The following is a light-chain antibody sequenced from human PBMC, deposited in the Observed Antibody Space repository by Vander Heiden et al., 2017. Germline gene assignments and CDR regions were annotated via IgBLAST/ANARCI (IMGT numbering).Light chain of an antibody. Sequence: DIVMTQSPDSLAVSLGERATINCKSSQNVLYTSNNKNYLAWYQQKPGQPPKPLIYWASTRESGVPDRFSGSGSGTDFTLTISSLQAEDVAVYYCQQFYSLPWTFGQGTKVEI. V-gene: IGKV4-1*01. CDR3: QQFYSLPWT. J-gene: IGKJ1*01. CDR2: WAS. CDR1: QNVLYTSNNKNY.